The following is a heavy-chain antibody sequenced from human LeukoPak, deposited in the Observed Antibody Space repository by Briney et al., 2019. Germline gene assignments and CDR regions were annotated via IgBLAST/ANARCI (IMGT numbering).Heavy chain of an antibody. CDR1: GFTFSSYE. V-gene: IGHV3-48*03. D-gene: IGHD3-10*02. J-gene: IGHJ6*03. CDR3: AELGITMIGGV. CDR2: ISSSGSTI. Sequence: PGGSLRLSCAASGFTFSSYEMNWVRQAPGKGLEWASYISSSGSTIYYAGSVKGRFTISRDNAKNSLYLQMNSLRAEDTAVYYCAELGITMIGGVWGKGTTVTISS.